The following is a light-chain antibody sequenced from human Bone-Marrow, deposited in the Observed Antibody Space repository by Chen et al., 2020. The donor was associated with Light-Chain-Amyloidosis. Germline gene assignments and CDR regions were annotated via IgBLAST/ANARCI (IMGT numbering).Light chain of an antibody. Sequence: QSVLTQPPSVSGAPGQRVTIPCTGPSSNIGAGFSVPWYQQLSGPVPKLLIYGNTNRPSGVPDRFSGSKSGTSASLAITGLQAEDEADYYCQSYDNSLSGPVVFGGGTKLTVL. V-gene: IGLV1-40*01. J-gene: IGLJ2*01. CDR1: SSNIGAGFS. CDR3: QSYDNSLSGPVV. CDR2: GNT.